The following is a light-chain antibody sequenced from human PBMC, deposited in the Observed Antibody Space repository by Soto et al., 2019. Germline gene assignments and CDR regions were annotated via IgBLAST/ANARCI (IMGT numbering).Light chain of an antibody. CDR3: QQRSNWPPLT. Sequence: EIVLTQSPGTLSLSPGERATLSCRASQTLSNSFIAWYQQKPGQAPRLLIYDTSSRATGVPDRYSASGSGTDFTLTISSLEPEDFAVYYCQQRSNWPPLTFGGGTKVDI. J-gene: IGKJ4*01. CDR1: QTLSNSF. V-gene: IGKV3D-20*02. CDR2: DTS.